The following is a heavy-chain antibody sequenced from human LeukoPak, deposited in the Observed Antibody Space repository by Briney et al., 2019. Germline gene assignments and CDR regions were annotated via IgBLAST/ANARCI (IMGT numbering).Heavy chain of an antibody. CDR2: IYYSGDT. CDR1: GGSISSSDYY. Sequence: PSETLSLSCTVSGGSISSSDYYWAWIRQPPGRSLEWIVSIYYSGDTHYNPSLKSRVTIPVDTSKNQFSLKLSSVTAADTAVYYCARQGLIVMAGEGDFDYWGQGTLVTVSS. CDR3: ARQGLIVMAGEGDFDY. D-gene: IGHD5-24*01. V-gene: IGHV4-39*01. J-gene: IGHJ4*02.